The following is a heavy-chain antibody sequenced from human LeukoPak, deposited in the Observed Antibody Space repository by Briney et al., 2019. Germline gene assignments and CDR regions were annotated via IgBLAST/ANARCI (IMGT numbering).Heavy chain of an antibody. CDR1: GFTFSSYW. CDR3: AKDGTSGSYYDY. V-gene: IGHV3-7*01. CDR2: IKQDGSEK. Sequence: GGSLRLSCAASGFTFSSYWMSWVRQAPGKGLEWVANIKQDGSEKYYVDSVKGRFTISRDNAKNTLYLQMNSLRAEDTAVYYCAKDGTSGSYYDYWGQGTLVTVSS. J-gene: IGHJ4*02. D-gene: IGHD1-26*01.